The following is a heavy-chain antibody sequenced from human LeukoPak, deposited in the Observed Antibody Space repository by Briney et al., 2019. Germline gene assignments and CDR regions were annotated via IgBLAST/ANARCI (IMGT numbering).Heavy chain of an antibody. J-gene: IGHJ3*02. V-gene: IGHV4-59*08. D-gene: IGHD3-16*02. CDR1: GGSISSYY. CDR2: IYYSGST. CDR3: ARASPSEQRPYYDYVWGSYRPDDAFDI. Sequence: SETLSLTCTVSGGSISSYYWSWIRQPPGKGLEWIGYIYYSGSTNYNPSLKGRVTISVDTSKNQFSLQLTSVTAADTAVYYCARASPSEQRPYYDYVWGSYRPDDAFDIWGQGTMVTVSS.